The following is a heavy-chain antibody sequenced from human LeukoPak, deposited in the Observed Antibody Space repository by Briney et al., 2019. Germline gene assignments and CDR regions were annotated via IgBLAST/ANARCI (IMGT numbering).Heavy chain of an antibody. CDR3: ASCSWRPSSYAFDI. CDR2: IYYSGST. J-gene: IGHJ3*02. V-gene: IGHV4-59*11. Sequence: SETLSLTCTVSGGSISSHYWSWIRQPPGKGLEWIGYIYYSGSTNYNPSLKSRVTISVDTSKNQFSLKLSSVTAADTAVYYCASCSWRPSSYAFDIWGQGTMVTVSS. CDR1: GGSISSHY. D-gene: IGHD3-10*02.